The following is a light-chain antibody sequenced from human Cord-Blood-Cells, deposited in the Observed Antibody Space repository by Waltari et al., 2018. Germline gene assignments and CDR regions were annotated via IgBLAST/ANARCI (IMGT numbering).Light chain of an antibody. CDR1: QSVLYSSNNKNY. Sequence: DIVMTQSPDSLAVSLSERATINCQSSQSVLYSSNNKNYLAWYQQKPGQPPKLLIYCASTRESGVPDRFSGSGSGTDFTLTISSLQAEDVAVYYCQQYYSTPYTFGQGTKLEIK. CDR2: CAS. J-gene: IGKJ2*01. CDR3: QQYYSTPYT. V-gene: IGKV4-1*01.